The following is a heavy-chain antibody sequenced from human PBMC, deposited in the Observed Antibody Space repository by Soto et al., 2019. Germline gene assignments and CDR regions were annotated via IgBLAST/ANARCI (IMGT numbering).Heavy chain of an antibody. D-gene: IGHD3-22*01. Sequence: GSLRLSCAASGFTFSTYAMSWVRQAPGKGLEWVSGISGSGGSTYYADSVKGRFSISRDSSKNTLYLQMNSLRAEDTAVYYCARGQVDYYYDTFCLFHYWGQGAMVAVSS. CDR2: ISGSGGST. V-gene: IGHV3-23*01. CDR3: ARGQVDYYYDTFCLFHY. CDR1: GFTFSTYA. J-gene: IGHJ4*02.